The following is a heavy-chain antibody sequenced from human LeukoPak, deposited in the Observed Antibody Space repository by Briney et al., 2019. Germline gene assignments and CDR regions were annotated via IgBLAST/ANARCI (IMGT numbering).Heavy chain of an antibody. CDR3: ARESGYNPEPVAFDI. CDR1: GFTFGRYG. D-gene: IGHD5-24*01. CDR2: IRYDGGEE. Sequence: GGSLRHSCSGTGFTFGRYGIHWVRQAPGEGLEWVTVIRYDGGEEYYADSVRGRFTISRDNSKNTVYLQMNNLRAEDTALYYCARESGYNPEPVAFDIWGQGTTVTVSS. V-gene: IGHV3-33*01. J-gene: IGHJ3*02.